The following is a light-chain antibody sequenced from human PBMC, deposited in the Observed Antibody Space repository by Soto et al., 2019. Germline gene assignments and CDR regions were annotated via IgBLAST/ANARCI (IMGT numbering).Light chain of an antibody. Sequence: ENLLTQSPDTLSLSRGDRATLSCRASQSVSRNYLAWYQQKPGQAPRLIIYGASSRVTGIPDRFSGSGSGTDFTLTISRLEPEDFAVYYCQHYGSSPFTFGGGTRVRIE. V-gene: IGKV3-20*01. J-gene: IGKJ4*01. CDR2: GAS. CDR1: QSVSRNY. CDR3: QHYGSSPFT.